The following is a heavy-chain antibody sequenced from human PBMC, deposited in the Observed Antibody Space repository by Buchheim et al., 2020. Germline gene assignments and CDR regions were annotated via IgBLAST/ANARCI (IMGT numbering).Heavy chain of an antibody. CDR2: MNPNSGNT. CDR3: ARGPRYYDSSGYYYVPHYYYGMDV. CDR1: GYTFTSYD. Sequence: QVQLVQSGAEVKKPGASVKVSYKASGYTFTSYDINWVRQATGQGLEWMGWMNPNSGNTGYAQKFQGRVTMTRNTSISTAYMELSSLRSEDTAVYYCARGPRYYDSSGYYYVPHYYYGMDVWGQGTT. V-gene: IGHV1-8*01. J-gene: IGHJ6*02. D-gene: IGHD3-22*01.